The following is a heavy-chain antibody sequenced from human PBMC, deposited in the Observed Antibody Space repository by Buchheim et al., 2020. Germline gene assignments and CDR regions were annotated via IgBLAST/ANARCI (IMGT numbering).Heavy chain of an antibody. J-gene: IGHJ4*01. CDR2: LSSTGDT. V-gene: IGHV4-61*02. D-gene: IGHD2-8*01. CDR1: GASINNADYH. Sequence: QVQLQESGPGLVKPSQTLSLTCTVSGASINNADYHWNWIRQPAGKGLEWIGRLSSTGDTTYSPSLVSRVTMSADTSKNQFSVKLISVTAADTAVYFCARGWSHFDYWGRGTL. CDR3: ARGWSHFDY.